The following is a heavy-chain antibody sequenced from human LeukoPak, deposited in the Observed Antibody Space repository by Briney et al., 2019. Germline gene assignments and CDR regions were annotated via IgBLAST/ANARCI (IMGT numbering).Heavy chain of an antibody. V-gene: IGHV3-43*02. CDR1: GFPFDDYA. J-gene: IGHJ4*02. CDR3: AKDISPSIVVVPAAIDY. CDR2: ISGYGCST. D-gene: IGHD2-2*01. Sequence: GGSLRLSCAASGFPFDDYAMQWVRQAPGKGLEWVSLISGYGCSTYYADSVKGRFTISRDNSKNSLYLQMNSLRTEDTALYYCAKDISPSIVVVPAAIDYWGQGTLVTVSS.